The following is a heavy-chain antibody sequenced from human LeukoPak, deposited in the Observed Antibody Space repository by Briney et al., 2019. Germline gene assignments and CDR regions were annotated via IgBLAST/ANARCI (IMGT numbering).Heavy chain of an antibody. CDR1: GFTFSSYA. D-gene: IGHD1-26*01. J-gene: IGHJ5*02. V-gene: IGHV3-23*01. CDR3: AKDQANGVVGATGGDNWFDP. CDR2: ISGSGGST. Sequence: GGSLRLSCAASGFTFSSYAMSWVRQAPGKGLEWVSAISGSGGSTYYADSVKGRFTISRDNSKNTLYLQMNSLRAEDTAVYYCAKDQANGVVGATGGDNWFDPWGQGTLVTVSS.